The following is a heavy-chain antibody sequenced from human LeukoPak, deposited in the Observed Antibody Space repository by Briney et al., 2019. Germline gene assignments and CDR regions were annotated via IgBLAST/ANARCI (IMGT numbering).Heavy chain of an antibody. Sequence: ASVTVSCTASGYTFTSYDINWVRQATGQGLEWMGWMNPNSGNTGYAQKFQGRVTMTRNTSISTAYMELGSLRSEDTAVYYCAREDSYGLISDYWGQGTLVTVSS. J-gene: IGHJ4*02. CDR1: GYTFTSYD. V-gene: IGHV1-8*01. CDR3: AREDSYGLISDY. D-gene: IGHD5-18*01. CDR2: MNPNSGNT.